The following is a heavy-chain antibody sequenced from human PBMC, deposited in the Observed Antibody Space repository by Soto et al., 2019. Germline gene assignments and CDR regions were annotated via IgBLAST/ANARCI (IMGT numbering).Heavy chain of an antibody. Sequence: GESLKISCKGSGYSFTSYWIGWVRQMPGKGLEWMGIIYPGDSDTRYSPSFQGQVTISADKSISTAYLQWSSLKASDTAMYYCAGGGVRGVITRTRDYYGMDVWGQGNTVTVXS. V-gene: IGHV5-51*01. CDR2: IYPGDSDT. D-gene: IGHD3-10*01. J-gene: IGHJ6*02. CDR3: AGGGVRGVITRTRDYYGMDV. CDR1: GYSFTSYW.